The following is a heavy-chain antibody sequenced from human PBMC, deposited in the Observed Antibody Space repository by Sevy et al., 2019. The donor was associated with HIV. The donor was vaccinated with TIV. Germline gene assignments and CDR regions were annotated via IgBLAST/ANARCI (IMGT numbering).Heavy chain of an antibody. D-gene: IGHD3-10*01. V-gene: IGHV3-74*01. CDR2: INSDGSST. CDR1: GFTFSSYW. CDR3: AREFNYYGSRDYFDY. J-gene: IGHJ4*02. Sequence: GGSLRLSCAASGFTFSSYWMHCVRQAPGKGLVWVSRINSDGSSTSYADSVKGRFTISRDNAKNTLYLQMNSLRADDTAVYYCAREFNYYGSRDYFDYWGQGTLVTVSS.